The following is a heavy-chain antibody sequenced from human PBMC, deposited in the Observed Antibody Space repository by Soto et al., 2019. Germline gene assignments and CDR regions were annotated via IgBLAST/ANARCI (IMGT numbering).Heavy chain of an antibody. D-gene: IGHD2-15*01. J-gene: IGHJ5*01. CDR3: ARDRVDCSGGNCWRSVEDT. V-gene: IGHV1-46*01. CDR1: GYTFTSYY. CDR2: IDPSGGGT. Sequence: ASVKVSCKASGYTFTSYYMHWVRQAPGQGLEWMGIIDPSGGGTSYAQKFQGRLTVTRDTSTSTVYMELSSLRSEDTAVYYCARDRVDCSGGNCWRSVEDTWG.